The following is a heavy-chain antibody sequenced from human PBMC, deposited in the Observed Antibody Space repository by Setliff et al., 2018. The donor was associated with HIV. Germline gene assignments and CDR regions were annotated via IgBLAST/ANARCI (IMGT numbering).Heavy chain of an antibody. D-gene: IGHD6-19*01. CDR2: INVDGSAT. V-gene: IGHV3-11*01. CDR3: ASSWGNSSGWTIDY. J-gene: IGHJ4*02. Sequence: GGSLRLSCAASGFTFSTYAMSWIRQAPGKGLEWVSYINVDGSATFYADSVKGRFTISRDNAKNSLYLQMNSLRAEDTAAYYCASSWGNSSGWTIDYWGQGTLVTVSS. CDR1: GFTFSTYA.